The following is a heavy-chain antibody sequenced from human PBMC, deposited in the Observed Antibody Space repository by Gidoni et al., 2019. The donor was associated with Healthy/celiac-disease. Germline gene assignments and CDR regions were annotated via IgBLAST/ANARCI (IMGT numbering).Heavy chain of an antibody. D-gene: IGHD6-19*01. J-gene: IGHJ4*02. Sequence: QVQLQESGPGLVKPSGTLSLTCAVSGGSISSSNWWSWVRQPPGKGLEWIGEIYHSGSTNYNPSLESRVTISVDKSKNQFSLKLSSVTAADTAVYYCARDFGYSSASGLDYWGQGTLVTVSS. V-gene: IGHV4-4*02. CDR3: ARDFGYSSASGLDY. CDR1: GGSISSSNW. CDR2: IYHSGST.